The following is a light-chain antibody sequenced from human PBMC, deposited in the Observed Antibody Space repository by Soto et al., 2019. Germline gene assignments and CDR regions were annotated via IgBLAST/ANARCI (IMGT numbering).Light chain of an antibody. CDR1: SSDVGNYNF. CDR2: DVS. Sequence: LTQPASVSGSPGQSIAISCTGTSSDVGNYNFVSWYQQHPGKAPKLMIYDVSNRPSGISNRFSGSKSGNTASLTISGLQAEDEADYYCCSYTTSSTYVFGTGTKVTVL. J-gene: IGLJ1*01. CDR3: CSYTTSSTYV. V-gene: IGLV2-14*03.